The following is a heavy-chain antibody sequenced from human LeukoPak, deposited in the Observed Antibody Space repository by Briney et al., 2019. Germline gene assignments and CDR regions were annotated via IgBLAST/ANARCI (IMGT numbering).Heavy chain of an antibody. Sequence: GSLRLSCAASGFTFSVYWMSWVRQGPGKGLEWVANIKQDGSEKYYVDSVKGRFTISRDNVKNSLYLQMNSLRAEDTAVYYCARDTRGGGSFDWGQGTLVTVSS. CDR2: IKQDGSEK. D-gene: IGHD2-15*01. CDR3: ARDTRGGGSFD. J-gene: IGHJ4*02. V-gene: IGHV3-7*01. CDR1: GFTFSVYW.